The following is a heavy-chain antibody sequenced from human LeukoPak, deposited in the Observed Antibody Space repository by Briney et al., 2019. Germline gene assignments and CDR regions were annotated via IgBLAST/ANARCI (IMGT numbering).Heavy chain of an antibody. D-gene: IGHD2-15*01. CDR1: GFTFSSYS. CDR3: ASGREYCSGGSCYSSDDAFDI. Sequence: PGGSLRLSCAASGFTFSSYSMNWVRQAPGKGLEWVSCISYTGTDIYYADSVRGRFTISRDSAKNSLFLQMNSLRAEDTAVYYCASGREYCSGGSCYSSDDAFDIWGQGTMVTVSS. CDR2: ISYTGTDI. J-gene: IGHJ3*02. V-gene: IGHV3-21*04.